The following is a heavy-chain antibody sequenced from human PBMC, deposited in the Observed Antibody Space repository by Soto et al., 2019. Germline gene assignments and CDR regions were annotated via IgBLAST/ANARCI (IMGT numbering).Heavy chain of an antibody. CDR3: AAYYDYIWGSYRYYAGGFDP. Sequence: PSETLSLTCTVSGGSISSYYWSWIRQPPGKGLEWIRYIYYSGSTNYNPSLKSRVTISVDTSKNQFSLKLSSVTAADTAVYYCAAYYDYIWGSYRYYAGGFDPWGQGTLVTVSS. J-gene: IGHJ5*02. D-gene: IGHD3-16*02. V-gene: IGHV4-59*08. CDR1: GGSISSYY. CDR2: IYYSGST.